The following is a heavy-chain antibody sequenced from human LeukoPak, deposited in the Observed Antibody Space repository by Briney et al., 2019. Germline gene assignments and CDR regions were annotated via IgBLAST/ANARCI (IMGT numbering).Heavy chain of an antibody. CDR3: ARDHEPVPSANSPDY. Sequence: ASVKVSCKASGYTFNAYYIHWVRQAPGQGLEWMGWINPTSGGTNYAQMFQGRVTVTRDTSISTAYMELSRLRSDDTAFYYCARDHEPVPSANSPDYWGQGTLVTVSS. D-gene: IGHD1-1*01. J-gene: IGHJ4*02. CDR1: GYTFNAYY. CDR2: INPTSGGT. V-gene: IGHV1-2*02.